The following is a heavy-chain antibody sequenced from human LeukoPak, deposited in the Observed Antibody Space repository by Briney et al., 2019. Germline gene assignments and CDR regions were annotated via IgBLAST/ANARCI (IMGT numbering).Heavy chain of an antibody. CDR2: INHSGST. CDR1: GRSFSGYY. Sequence: SETLSLTCAVYGRSFSGYYWSWIRQPPGKGLEWIGEINHSGSTNYNPSLKSRVTISVDTSKNQFSLKLSSVTAADTAVYYCARRYSSSWYVGYWGQGTLVTVSS. D-gene: IGHD6-13*01. V-gene: IGHV4-34*01. J-gene: IGHJ4*02. CDR3: ARRYSSSWYVGY.